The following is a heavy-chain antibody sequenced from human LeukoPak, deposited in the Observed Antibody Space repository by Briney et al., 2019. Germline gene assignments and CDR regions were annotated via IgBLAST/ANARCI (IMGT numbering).Heavy chain of an antibody. J-gene: IGHJ1*01. CDR2: ISAYNGNT. Sequence: MGWISAYNGNTNYAQKLQGRVTMPPDTSTSTAYMELRSLRSDDTAVYYCARDSLVGWNFQHWGQGTLVTVSS. V-gene: IGHV1-18*01. CDR3: ARDSLVGWNFQH. D-gene: IGHD2-8*02.